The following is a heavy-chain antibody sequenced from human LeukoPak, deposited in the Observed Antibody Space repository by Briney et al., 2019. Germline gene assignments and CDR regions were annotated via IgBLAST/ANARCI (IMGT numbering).Heavy chain of an antibody. Sequence: SETLSLTCAVYGGSFSGYYWSWIRQPPGKGLEWIGEINHSGSTNYNPSLKSRVTISVDTSKNQFSLKLSSVTAADTAVYYCARGGPWSDAFDIWGQGTMVTVSS. J-gene: IGHJ3*02. CDR2: INHSGST. V-gene: IGHV4-34*01. D-gene: IGHD3-3*01. CDR3: ARGGPWSDAFDI. CDR1: GGSFSGYY.